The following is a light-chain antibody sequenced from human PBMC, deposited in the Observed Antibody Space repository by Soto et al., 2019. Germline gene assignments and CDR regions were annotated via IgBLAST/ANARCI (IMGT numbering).Light chain of an antibody. V-gene: IGKV1-33*01. CDR3: QQYNSMLS. CDR1: HDVSRN. CDR2: DAS. J-gene: IGKJ4*02. Sequence: DIQMTQSPSSLSASVGDRVTIACQSSHDVSRNLNWFQQKPGEAPKLLIYDASNLERWVPSRFSASGCVTDFTSAISSRQPEGVATYYCQQYNSMLSFGGGTEIELK.